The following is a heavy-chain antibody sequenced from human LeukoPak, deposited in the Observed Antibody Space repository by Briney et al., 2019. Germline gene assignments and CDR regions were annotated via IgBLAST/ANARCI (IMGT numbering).Heavy chain of an antibody. Sequence: GGSLRLPCAVSGFTFSDYYMSWIRQAPGKGLEWVSAISGSGGSTYYADSVKGRFTISRDNSKNTLYLQMNSLRAEDTAVYYCAKQQGIAAAGTGGPDAFDIWGQGTMVTVSS. J-gene: IGHJ3*02. CDR2: ISGSGGST. CDR1: GFTFSDYY. CDR3: AKQQGIAAAGTGGPDAFDI. D-gene: IGHD6-13*01. V-gene: IGHV3-23*01.